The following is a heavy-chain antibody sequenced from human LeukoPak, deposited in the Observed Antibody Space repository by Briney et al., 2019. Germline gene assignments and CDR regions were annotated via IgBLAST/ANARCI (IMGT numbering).Heavy chain of an antibody. D-gene: IGHD3-10*01. Sequence: PGGSLRLSCAASGFIFSTYDMSWVRQAPGKGLEWIGEINHSGSTNYNPSLKSRVTISVDTSKNQFSLKLSSVTAADTAVYYCARPLNDGSGSPYYFDYWGQGTLVTVSS. J-gene: IGHJ4*02. CDR3: ARPLNDGSGSPYYFDY. V-gene: IGHV4-34*01. CDR1: GFIFSTYD. CDR2: INHSGST.